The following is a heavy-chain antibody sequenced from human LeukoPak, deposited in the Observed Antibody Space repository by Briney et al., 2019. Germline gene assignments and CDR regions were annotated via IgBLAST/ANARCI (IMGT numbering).Heavy chain of an antibody. V-gene: IGHV3-21*01. CDR1: GFTFSSYS. Sequence: GGSLRLSCAASGFTFSSYSMNWVRQAPGKGLEWVSSISSSSSYIYYADSVKGRFTISRDNAKNSLYLQMNSLRAGDTAVYYCARDQLPIVGATGWDYWGQGTLVTVSS. CDR3: ARDQLPIVGATGWDY. CDR2: ISSSSSYI. J-gene: IGHJ4*02. D-gene: IGHD1-26*01.